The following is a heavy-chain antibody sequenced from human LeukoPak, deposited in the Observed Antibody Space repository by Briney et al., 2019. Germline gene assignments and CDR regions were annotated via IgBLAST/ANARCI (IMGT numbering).Heavy chain of an antibody. CDR3: ARHRAEMATITDDTFDM. V-gene: IGHV4-61*05. J-gene: IGHJ3*02. CDR1: GGSISSSSYY. D-gene: IGHD5-24*01. Sequence: SETLSLTYTVSGGSISSSSYYWGWIRQPPGKGLEWIGYFYTSGNTHQNPSLKSRVTMSIDASKNQFSLRLSSMTAADTAVYYCARHRAEMATITDDTFDMWGQGTMVTVSS. CDR2: FYTSGNT.